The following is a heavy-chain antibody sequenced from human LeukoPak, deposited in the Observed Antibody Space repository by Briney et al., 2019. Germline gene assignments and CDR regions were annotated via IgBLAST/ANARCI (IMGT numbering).Heavy chain of an antibody. J-gene: IGHJ4*02. Sequence: PGGSLRLSCAASGFISSNYGMHWVRQAPGKGLGWVAVVWYDGSNKYYADSVKGRFTISRDNSKNMLYLQMNSLRAEDTAVYYCARDPSLRVTLDYWGQGTLVTVSS. CDR3: ARDPSLRVTLDY. D-gene: IGHD5/OR15-5a*01. CDR2: VWYDGSNK. CDR1: GFISSNYG. V-gene: IGHV3-33*01.